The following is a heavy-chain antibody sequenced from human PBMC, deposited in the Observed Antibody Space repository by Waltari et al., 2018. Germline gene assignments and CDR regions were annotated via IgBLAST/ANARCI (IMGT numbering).Heavy chain of an antibody. CDR2: IYWNDDK. V-gene: IGHV2-5*01. CDR1: GFSLSTSGVG. J-gene: IGHJ4*02. D-gene: IGHD3-3*01. Sequence: QITLKESGPTLVKPTQTLTLTCTFSGFSLSTSGVGVGWIRQPPGKALEWLALIYWNDDKRYSPSLKSRITITKDTSKNQVVLTMTNMDPVDTATYYCAHIPSNTIFGVVISRHFDYWGQGTLVTVSS. CDR3: AHIPSNTIFGVVISRHFDY.